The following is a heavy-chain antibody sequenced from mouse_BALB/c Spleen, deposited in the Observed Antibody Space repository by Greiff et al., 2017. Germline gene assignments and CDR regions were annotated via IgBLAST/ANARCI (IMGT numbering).Heavy chain of an antibody. V-gene: IGHV1-18*01. J-gene: IGHJ3*01. D-gene: IGHD2-1*01. CDR2: INPNNGGT. CDR3: ARGNYGAY. CDR1: GYTFTDYN. Sequence: QLQQSGPELVKPGASVKIPRKASGYTFTDYNKDWVKQSHGKSLEWIGDINPNNGGTIYNQKFKGKATLTVDKSSSTAYMELRSLTSEDTAVYYCARGNYGAYWGQGTLVTVSA.